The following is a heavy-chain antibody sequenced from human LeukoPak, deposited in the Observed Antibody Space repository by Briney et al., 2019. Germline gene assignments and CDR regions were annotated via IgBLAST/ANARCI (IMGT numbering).Heavy chain of an antibody. CDR3: ARGDYGDYRHYYGMDV. Sequence: ASVKVSCKASGGTFSSYAISWVRRAPGQGLEWMGRIIPILGIANYAQKFQGRVTITADKSTSTAYMELSSLRSEDTAVYYCARGDYGDYRHYYGMDVWGQGTTVTVSS. J-gene: IGHJ6*02. CDR2: IIPILGIA. CDR1: GGTFSSYA. D-gene: IGHD4-17*01. V-gene: IGHV1-69*04.